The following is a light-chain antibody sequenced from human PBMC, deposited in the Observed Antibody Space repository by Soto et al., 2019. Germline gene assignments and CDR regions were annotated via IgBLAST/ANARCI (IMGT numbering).Light chain of an antibody. Sequence: AIQFTQSPSSLSASVGDRVTITCRASQGISSALAWYQQKPGKAPKLLIYDASSLESGVPSRFSGSGSGTDFTLTISSLQPEDFATYYCQKFNNYPLTCGQGTRREIK. CDR1: QGISSA. CDR3: QKFNNYPLT. V-gene: IGKV1D-13*01. CDR2: DAS. J-gene: IGKJ5*01.